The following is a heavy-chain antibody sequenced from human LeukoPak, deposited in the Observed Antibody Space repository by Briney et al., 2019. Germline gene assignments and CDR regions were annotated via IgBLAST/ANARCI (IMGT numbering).Heavy chain of an antibody. CDR2: IYYSRST. V-gene: IGHV4-59*11. D-gene: IGHD2-15*01. CDR3: AREDAGWPDY. Sequence: SETLSLTCSVSGGSISSHYWSWIRQPPGKGLEWIGNIYYSRSTNYNPSLKSRVTISVDTSKNQFSLKLSSVTAADTAVYYCAREDAGWPDYWGQGTLVTVSS. J-gene: IGHJ4*02. CDR1: GGSISSHY.